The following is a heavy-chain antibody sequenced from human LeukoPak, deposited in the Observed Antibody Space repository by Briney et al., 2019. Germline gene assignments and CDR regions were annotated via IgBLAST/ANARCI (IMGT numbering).Heavy chain of an antibody. D-gene: IGHD2-2*02. CDR3: ARDGYCSSTSCYKGGYFDY. J-gene: IGHJ4*02. Sequence: ASVKVSCKASGYTFTSYGISWVRQAPGQGLEWMGWISAYNGNTNYAQKLQGRVTMTTDTSTSTAYMELRSLRSDDTAVYYCARDGYCSSTSCYKGGYFDYWGQGTLVTVSS. V-gene: IGHV1-18*01. CDR2: ISAYNGNT. CDR1: GYTFTSYG.